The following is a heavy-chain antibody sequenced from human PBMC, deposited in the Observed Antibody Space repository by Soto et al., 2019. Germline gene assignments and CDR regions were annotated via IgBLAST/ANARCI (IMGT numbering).Heavy chain of an antibody. Sequence: ASVKVSCKASGYTFTGYFMHWVRQAPGQGLEWMAWINPNSGGTDYAQKFQGRVTMTRDTSIRTASMELSRLTSDDTAVYYCASSMRSIVAALDYWGQRTLVAVSS. CDR1: GYTFTGYF. CDR3: ASSMRSIVAALDY. V-gene: IGHV1-2*02. CDR2: INPNSGGT. D-gene: IGHD6-13*01. J-gene: IGHJ4*02.